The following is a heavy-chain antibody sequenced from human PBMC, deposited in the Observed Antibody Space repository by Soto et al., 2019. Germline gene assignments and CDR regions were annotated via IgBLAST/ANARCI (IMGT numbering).Heavy chain of an antibody. CDR1: GASITSSGYY. V-gene: IGHV4-31*01. Sequence: QVQLQESGPGLVKPSQTLSLTCTLSGASITSSGYYWSWIRLHPGEGLEWIGYIYYRGTTYYNPSLKRPVTISTDTSKKDCSLTLTSVTAADTAVYYCARATESHYFDYWGRGILVTVTS. J-gene: IGHJ4*02. CDR3: ARATESHYFDY. CDR2: IYYRGTT.